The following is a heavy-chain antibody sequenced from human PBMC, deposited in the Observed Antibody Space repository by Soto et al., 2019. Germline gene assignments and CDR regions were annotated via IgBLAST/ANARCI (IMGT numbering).Heavy chain of an antibody. CDR2: ISANGQGI. Sequence: GGSLRLSCAASGFTFNNYAMSWVRQAPGKGLEWVSAISANGQGIYYADSVKGRFIISRDSSKNTVFLHMDSLTAEDTAVYYCAKDRNYPRDQFHNWGQGTLVTVYS. J-gene: IGHJ4*02. V-gene: IGHV3-23*01. CDR3: AKDRNYPRDQFHN. D-gene: IGHD1-7*01. CDR1: GFTFNNYA.